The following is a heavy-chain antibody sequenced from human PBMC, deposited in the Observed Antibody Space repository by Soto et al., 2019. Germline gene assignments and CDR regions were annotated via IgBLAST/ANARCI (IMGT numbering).Heavy chain of an antibody. Sequence: QVQLVESGGGVVQPGRSLRLSCAASGFTFSSYAMHWVRQAPGKGLEWVAVISYDGSDKYYADSVKGRFTISRDNSKNKLNLQMHSLRADDTAVYYCAKALGELSPESYDYWGQGPLITVSS. D-gene: IGHD3-16*02. V-gene: IGHV3-30*18. J-gene: IGHJ4*02. CDR1: GFTFSSYA. CDR3: AKALGELSPESYDY. CDR2: ISYDGSDK.